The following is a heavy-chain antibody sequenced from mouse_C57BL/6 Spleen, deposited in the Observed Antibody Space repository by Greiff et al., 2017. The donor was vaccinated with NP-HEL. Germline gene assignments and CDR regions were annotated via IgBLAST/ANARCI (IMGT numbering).Heavy chain of an antibody. J-gene: IGHJ4*01. Sequence: QVQLQQSGPELVKPGASVKISCKASGYAFSSSWMNWVKQRPGKGLEWIGRIYPGDGDTNYNGKFKGKATLTADKSSSTAYMQLSSLTSEDSAVYFCARHITTVVATDYAMDYWGQGTSVTVSS. V-gene: IGHV1-82*01. D-gene: IGHD1-1*01. CDR2: IYPGDGDT. CDR1: GYAFSSSW. CDR3: ARHITTVVATDYAMDY.